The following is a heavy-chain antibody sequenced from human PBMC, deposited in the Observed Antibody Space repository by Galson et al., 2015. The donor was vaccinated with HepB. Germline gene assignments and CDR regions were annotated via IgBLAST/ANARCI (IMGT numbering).Heavy chain of an antibody. D-gene: IGHD3-3*01. Sequence: TLSLTCTVSGASISSGSYYWSWIRQPAGKGLEWIGRIYISGSTYYNPSLKSRVTISVDTSKNQFSLKLSSVTAADTAVYYCARVKLDHYNFWSGYFKATGIDYWGQGTLVTVSS. CDR3: ARVKLDHYNFWSGYFKATGIDY. CDR2: IYISGST. CDR1: GASISSGSYY. V-gene: IGHV4-61*02. J-gene: IGHJ4*02.